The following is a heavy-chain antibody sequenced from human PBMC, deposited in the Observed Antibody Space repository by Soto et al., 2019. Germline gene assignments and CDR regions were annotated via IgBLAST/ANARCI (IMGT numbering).Heavy chain of an antibody. CDR3: AKDSSPTGRFRGFLEY. CDR2: ISWNSGSI. Sequence: EVQLVESGGGLVQPGRSLRLSCAASGFTFDDYAIHWVRQAPGKGLEWVSGISWNSGSIGYADSVKGRFTISRDNAKNSLYLQMNSLRAEDTALYFCAKDSSPTGRFRGFLEYWGQGTLVNVSS. CDR1: GFTFDDYA. J-gene: IGHJ4*02. V-gene: IGHV3-9*01. D-gene: IGHD1-26*01.